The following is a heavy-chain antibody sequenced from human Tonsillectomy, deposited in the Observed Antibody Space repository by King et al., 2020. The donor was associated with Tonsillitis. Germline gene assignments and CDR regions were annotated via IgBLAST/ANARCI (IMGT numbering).Heavy chain of an antibody. J-gene: IGHJ3*02. CDR3: AKGRSSGYNAFDN. D-gene: IGHD3-3*01. Sequence: VQLVESGGGWVQPGGSLRLSCAASGFTFSSYAISCVRQDPGKGLEWVSTISASGGSAYFADSVPGRFTISRDNSKDTLYLQMNSLRVEDTAVYYGAKGRSSGYNAFDNWGQGTMVTVSS. CDR1: GFTFSSYA. V-gene: IGHV3-23*04. CDR2: ISASGGSA.